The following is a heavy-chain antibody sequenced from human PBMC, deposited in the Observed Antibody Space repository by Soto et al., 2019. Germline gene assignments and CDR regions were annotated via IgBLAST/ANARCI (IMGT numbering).Heavy chain of an antibody. CDR2: IYTSGST. J-gene: IGHJ4*02. Sequence: PSETLSLTCTVSGGSISSYXXSWIRQPAGKGLEWIGRIYTSGSTXXXPSLKSRVTMSVDTSRDQFSLRLSSLTAADTAVYYCAGRGEYXXXYYFEYWGQGALVTVSS. V-gene: IGHV4-4*07. CDR3: AGRGEYXXXYYFEY. CDR1: GGSISSYX. D-gene: IGHD6-6*01.